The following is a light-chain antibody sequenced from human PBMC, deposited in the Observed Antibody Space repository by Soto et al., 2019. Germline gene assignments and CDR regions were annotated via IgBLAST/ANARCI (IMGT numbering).Light chain of an antibody. CDR2: TNN. J-gene: IGLJ3*02. V-gene: IGLV1-44*01. CDR3: ASWDDRRNGPV. CDR1: VSNIGTNS. Sequence: QSVLTQPPSASGTPGQRVTISCSGSVSNIGTNSVNWYQQFPGRAPKLLFYTNNQRPSGVPARFSGSKSGTSASLAISGLQSEDEADYHCASWDDRRNGPVFGGGTKVTVL.